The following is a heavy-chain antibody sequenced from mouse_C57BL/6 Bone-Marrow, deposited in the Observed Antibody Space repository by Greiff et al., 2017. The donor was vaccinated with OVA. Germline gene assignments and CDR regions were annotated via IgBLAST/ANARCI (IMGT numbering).Heavy chain of an antibody. Sequence: EVKLVESGGGLVQPGGSLKLSCAASGFTFSNYYMSWVRQTPEQRLEWVAYICNCGGSTYYPDTVKGRFTISRDNAQNTLYLQMSRLEYEDTAMYYCARRGMRVLDYWGQGTTLTVSS. CDR3: ARRGMRVLDY. J-gene: IGHJ2*01. CDR1: GFTFSNYY. CDR2: ICNCGGST. V-gene: IGHV5-12*01.